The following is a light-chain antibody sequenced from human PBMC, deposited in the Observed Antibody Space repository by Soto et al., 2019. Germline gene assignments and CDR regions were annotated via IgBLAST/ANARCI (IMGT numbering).Light chain of an antibody. Sequence: QSALTQPPSASGSPGQSVTISCTGTSSDVGAYEFVSWYQQHPGKGPKLIIYEVNKRPSGVPDRFSGSKSGNTASLTVYGLQPEDEADYFCSSCAGRNTLIFGGGTKLTVL. J-gene: IGLJ2*01. CDR3: SSCAGRNTLI. CDR1: SSDVGAYEF. V-gene: IGLV2-8*01. CDR2: EVN.